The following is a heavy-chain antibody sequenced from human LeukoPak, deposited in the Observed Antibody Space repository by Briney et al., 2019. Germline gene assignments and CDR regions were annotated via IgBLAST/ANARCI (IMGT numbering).Heavy chain of an antibody. CDR3: AKDPEMIFYGSGSSH. Sequence: GGSLRLSCAASGFTFSGYAMSWVRQAPGKGLEWVSAISGSGGSTYYADSVKGRFTISRDNSKNTLYLQMNSLRAEDTAVYYCAKDPEMIFYGSGSSHWGQGTLVTVSS. V-gene: IGHV3-23*01. D-gene: IGHD3-10*01. CDR2: ISGSGGST. J-gene: IGHJ4*02. CDR1: GFTFSGYA.